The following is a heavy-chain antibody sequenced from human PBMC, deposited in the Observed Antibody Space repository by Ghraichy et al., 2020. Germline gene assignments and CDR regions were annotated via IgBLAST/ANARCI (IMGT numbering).Heavy chain of an antibody. J-gene: IGHJ4*02. V-gene: IGHV3-23*01. D-gene: IGHD2-2*01. CDR1: GFTFSGYA. CDR3: AKSAYTAVVPATVDC. Sequence: GESLNISCAASGFTFSGYAMSWVRQAPGKGLEWVSTISGSDDSTYYADSVKGRFTISRDISKNTLYLQMNSLRAEVTAVYYCAKSAYTAVVPATVDCWGQGTLVTVSS. CDR2: ISGSDDST.